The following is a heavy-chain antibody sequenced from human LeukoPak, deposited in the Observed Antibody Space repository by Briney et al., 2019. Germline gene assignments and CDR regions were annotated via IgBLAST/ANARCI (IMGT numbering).Heavy chain of an antibody. CDR1: GYTFTSYD. D-gene: IGHD2-2*01. Sequence: GASVKVSCKASGYTFTSYDINWVRQATGQGLEWMGWMNPNSGSTGYAQKFQGRVTMTRNTSISTAYMELSSLRSEDTAVYYCARDPRYCSSTSCPFDYWGQGTLVTVSS. CDR2: MNPNSGST. CDR3: ARDPRYCSSTSCPFDY. V-gene: IGHV1-8*01. J-gene: IGHJ4*02.